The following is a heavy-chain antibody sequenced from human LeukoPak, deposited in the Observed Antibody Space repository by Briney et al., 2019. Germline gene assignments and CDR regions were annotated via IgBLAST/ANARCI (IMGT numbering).Heavy chain of an antibody. J-gene: IGHJ4*02. V-gene: IGHV4-31*03. CDR2: IYYSGST. CDR1: GGSISSGGYY. Sequence: SETLSLTCTVSGGSISSGGYYWSWVRQHPGKGLEWIGYIYYSGSTYYNPSLKSRVTISVDTSKNQFSLKLCSVTAADTAVYYCARMHCSGGSCYTAYFDYWGQGTLVTVSS. D-gene: IGHD2-15*01. CDR3: ARMHCSGGSCYTAYFDY.